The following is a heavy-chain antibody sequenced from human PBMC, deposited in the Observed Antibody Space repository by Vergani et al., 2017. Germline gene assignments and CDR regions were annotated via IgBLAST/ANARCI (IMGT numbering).Heavy chain of an antibody. CDR2: ISGSGGST. CDR1: GFTFSSYA. D-gene: IGHD6-13*01. V-gene: IGHV3-23*01. CDR3: AKILKGSSSSWYVVY. J-gene: IGHJ4*02. Sequence: EVQLLESGGGLVQPGGSLRLSCSASGFTFSSYAMSWVRQAPGKGLEWVSAISGSGGSTYYADSVKGRFTISRDNSKNTLYLQMNSLSAEDTAVYYCAKILKGSSSSWYVVYWGQGTLVTVSS.